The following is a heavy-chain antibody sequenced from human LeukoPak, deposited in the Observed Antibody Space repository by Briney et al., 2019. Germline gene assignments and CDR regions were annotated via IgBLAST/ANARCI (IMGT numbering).Heavy chain of an antibody. J-gene: IGHJ4*02. Sequence: SGPTLVNPTQTLTLTCTFSGFSRSTRGMCVSWIRQPPGKALEWLALIAWDDDKYYSTSLKTRLTISKDTSKNQVVLTMTNIDPVDTATYYCARMTDVFDYWGQGTLVTVSS. D-gene: IGHD2-21*02. V-gene: IGHV2-70*01. CDR3: ARMTDVFDY. CDR2: IAWDDDK. CDR1: GFSRSTRGMC.